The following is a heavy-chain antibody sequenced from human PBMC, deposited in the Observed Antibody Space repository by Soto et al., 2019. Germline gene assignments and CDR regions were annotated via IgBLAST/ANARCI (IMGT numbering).Heavy chain of an antibody. CDR1: GFTFSSYA. V-gene: IGHV3-23*01. Sequence: GGSLRLSCAASGFTFSSYAMSWVRQAPGKGLEWVSAISGSGGSTYYADSVKGRFTISRHNSKNTLYLQMNSLRAEDTAIYYCARDPYYDSSGYLASNGMDVWGQGTTVTVSS. CDR3: ARDPYYDSSGYLASNGMDV. CDR2: ISGSGGST. J-gene: IGHJ6*02. D-gene: IGHD3-22*01.